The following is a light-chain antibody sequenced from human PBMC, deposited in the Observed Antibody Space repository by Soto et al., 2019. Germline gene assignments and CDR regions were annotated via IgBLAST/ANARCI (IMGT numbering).Light chain of an antibody. J-gene: IGLJ2*01. Sequence: QSVLTQPPSVSGAPGHRVTISCTGSSSNIGAYDVHWYQQLPGTAPKLLISGNNNRPSGVPDRFSGSKSGSSASLAITGLQAEDEADYYFQSYDSSLSGSKVVFGGGTKLTVL. CDR1: SSNIGAYD. CDR2: GNN. CDR3: QSYDSSLSGSKVV. V-gene: IGLV1-40*01.